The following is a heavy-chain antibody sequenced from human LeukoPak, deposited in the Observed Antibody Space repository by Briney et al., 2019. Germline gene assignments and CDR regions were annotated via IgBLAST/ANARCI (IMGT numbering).Heavy chain of an antibody. CDR2: ISSGGGTI. V-gene: IGHV3-11*04. J-gene: IGHJ4*02. CDR1: GFTVSSNY. CDR3: ARDVPSIVVLPATSYFDH. Sequence: GGSLRLSCAASGFTVSSNYMSWVRQAPGKGLEWVSYISSGGGTIYYADSVKGRFTISRDNANNSLYLQMNSLRAEDTAVYYCARDVPSIVVLPATSYFDHWGQGTLVTVSS. D-gene: IGHD2-2*01.